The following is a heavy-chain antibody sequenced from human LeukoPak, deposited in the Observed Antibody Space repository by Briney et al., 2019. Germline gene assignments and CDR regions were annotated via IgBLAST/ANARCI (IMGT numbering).Heavy chain of an antibody. J-gene: IGHJ4*02. CDR3: ARELVAVTAARRYFDY. CDR1: GGSISSGSYY. Sequence: SETLSLTRTVSGGSISSGSYYWSWIRQPPGKGLEWIGYIYYSGSTNYNPSLKSRVTISVDTSKNQFSLKLSSVTAADTAVYYCARELVAVTAARRYFDYWGQGTLVTVSS. V-gene: IGHV4-61*01. D-gene: IGHD4-17*01. CDR2: IYYSGST.